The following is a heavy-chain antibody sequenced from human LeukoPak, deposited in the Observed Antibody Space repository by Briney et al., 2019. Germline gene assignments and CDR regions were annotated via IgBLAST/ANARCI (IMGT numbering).Heavy chain of an antibody. CDR2: IKPTNGYT. Sequence: ASAKVSCKASGYIFTGYYIHWVRQAPGQGLEWMGWIKPTNGYTNYAQNFQGRVTMTTDTSITTAYMDLRRLTSDDTALYYCARGGLDVMNTGLWKPLEYWGQGTPVTVSS. D-gene: IGHD5-18*01. V-gene: IGHV1-2*02. CDR3: ARGGLDVMNTGLWKPLEY. CDR1: GYIFTGYY. J-gene: IGHJ4*02.